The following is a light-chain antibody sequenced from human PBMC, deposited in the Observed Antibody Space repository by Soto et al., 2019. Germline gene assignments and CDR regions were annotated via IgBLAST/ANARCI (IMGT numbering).Light chain of an antibody. Sequence: EIVLTQSPGTLSLSPGERATLSCRASQSFSISYLAWYQQKPGQAPRLLIYDASFRATGIPDRFSGSGSGTVFSLTISRLEPEDFAMYYCQQYAASPLTFGGGTKVDIK. J-gene: IGKJ4*01. CDR3: QQYAASPLT. V-gene: IGKV3-20*01. CDR1: QSFSISY. CDR2: DAS.